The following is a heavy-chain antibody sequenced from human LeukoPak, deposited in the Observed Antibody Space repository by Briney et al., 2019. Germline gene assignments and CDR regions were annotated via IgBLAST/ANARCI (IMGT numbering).Heavy chain of an antibody. Sequence: SETLSLTCAVSGGSFSGYHWTWIRQSPGKGLEWIGDINPSGSTYYNPSLKSRLTISVDTSKNQFSLKLRSVTAADTAVYYCARGRHDITMIVVVMTSVSYYLDVWGKGTTVTVS. D-gene: IGHD3-22*01. V-gene: IGHV4-34*01. J-gene: IGHJ6*03. CDR1: GGSFSGYH. CDR3: ARGRHDITMIVVVMTSVSYYLDV. CDR2: INPSGST.